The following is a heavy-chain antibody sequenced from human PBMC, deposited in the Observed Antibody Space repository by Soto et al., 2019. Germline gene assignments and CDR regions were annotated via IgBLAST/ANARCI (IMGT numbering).Heavy chain of an antibody. D-gene: IGHD6-13*01. CDR3: ARDSGSGPEQLVRGYYGMDV. CDR2: IYPGDSDT. CDR1: GYSFTSYW. V-gene: IGHV5-51*01. Sequence: PGESLKISCKGSGYSFTSYWIGWVRQMPGKGLEWMGIIYPGDSDTRYSPSFQGQVTISADKSISTAYLQWSSLKASDTAMYYCARDSGSGPEQLVRGYYGMDVWGQGTTVTVS. J-gene: IGHJ6*02.